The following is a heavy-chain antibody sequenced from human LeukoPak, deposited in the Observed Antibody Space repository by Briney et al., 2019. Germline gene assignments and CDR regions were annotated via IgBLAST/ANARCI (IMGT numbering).Heavy chain of an antibody. CDR2: ISGSGGST. D-gene: IGHD7-27*01. J-gene: IGHJ4*02. Sequence: PGGSLRLSCAASGFTFSSYAMSWVRQAPGKGLEWVSAISGSGGSTYYADSVKGRFTIFRDNSKSMLFLQMNSLRVEDTAVYYCARDSATLASTGEVDYWGQGALVTVSS. CDR1: GFTFSSYA. CDR3: ARDSATLASTGEVDY. V-gene: IGHV3-23*01.